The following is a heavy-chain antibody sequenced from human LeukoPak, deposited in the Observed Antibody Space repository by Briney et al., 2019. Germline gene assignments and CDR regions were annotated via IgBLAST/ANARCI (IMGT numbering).Heavy chain of an antibody. J-gene: IGHJ4*02. Sequence: SETLSLTCTVSGGSISGGDYYLNWIRQPAGKGLEWIGRIYSSGSTNYNLSLKGRVTISVDTSKNQFSLKLTSVTAADTAVYYCARAPEYGLYYFDYWGQGTLVTVSS. CDR3: ARAPEYGLYYFDY. V-gene: IGHV4-61*02. CDR1: GGSISGGDYY. CDR2: IYSSGST. D-gene: IGHD1-14*01.